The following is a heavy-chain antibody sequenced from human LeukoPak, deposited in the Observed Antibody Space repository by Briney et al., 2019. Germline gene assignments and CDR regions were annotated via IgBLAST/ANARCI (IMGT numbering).Heavy chain of an antibody. Sequence: PSETLSLTCTVSGGSISSYYWSWIRQPPGKGLEWIGYIYYSGSTNYNPSLKSRVTISVDTSKNQFSLKLSSVTAADTAVYYCARVHLEMGVDAFDIWGQGTMVTVSS. D-gene: IGHD5-24*01. CDR1: GGSISSYY. J-gene: IGHJ3*02. CDR3: ARVHLEMGVDAFDI. V-gene: IGHV4-59*01. CDR2: IYYSGST.